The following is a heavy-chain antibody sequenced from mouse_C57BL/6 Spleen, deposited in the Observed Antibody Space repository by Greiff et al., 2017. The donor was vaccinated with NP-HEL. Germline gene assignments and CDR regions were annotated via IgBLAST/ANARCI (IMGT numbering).Heavy chain of an antibody. J-gene: IGHJ4*01. CDR2: INPYNGDT. Sequence: EVQLQQSGPELVKPGDSVKISCKASGYSFTGYFMNWVMQSPGKSLEWIGRINPYNGDTFYNQKFKGKATLTVDKSSSTAHMELRSLTSEDSAVYYCARLGVRRSYAMDYWGQGTSVTVSS. D-gene: IGHD2-14*01. V-gene: IGHV1-20*01. CDR1: GYSFTGYF. CDR3: ARLGVRRSYAMDY.